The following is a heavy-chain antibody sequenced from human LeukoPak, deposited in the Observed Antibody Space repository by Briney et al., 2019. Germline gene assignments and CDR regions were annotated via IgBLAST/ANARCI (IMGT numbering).Heavy chain of an antibody. V-gene: IGHV1-69*13. CDR2: IIPIFGTA. Sequence: ASVKVSCKASGGTFSSYAISWVRQAPGQGLEWMGGIIPIFGTANSAQKFQGRVTITADESTSTAYMELSSLRSEDTAVYYCARDRITIFGVARYNWFDPWGQGTLVTVSS. J-gene: IGHJ5*02. CDR1: GGTFSSYA. D-gene: IGHD3-3*01. CDR3: ARDRITIFGVARYNWFDP.